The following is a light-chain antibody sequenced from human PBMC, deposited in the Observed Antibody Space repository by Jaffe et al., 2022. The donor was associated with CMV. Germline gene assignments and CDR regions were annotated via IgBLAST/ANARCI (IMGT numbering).Light chain of an antibody. Sequence: DIQMTQSPSSVSASVGDRVTITCRASQDIGSWLAWYQQKPGKAPKLLIYAASNLQTGVPSRFSGSASGTDFSLTINSLQPEDFATYYCQQANSFPITFGQGTRLEIK. CDR1: QDIGSW. CDR3: QQANSFPIT. CDR2: AAS. J-gene: IGKJ5*01. V-gene: IGKV1-12*01.